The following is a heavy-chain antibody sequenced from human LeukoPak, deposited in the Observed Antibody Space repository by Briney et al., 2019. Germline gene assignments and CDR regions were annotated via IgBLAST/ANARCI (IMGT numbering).Heavy chain of an antibody. D-gene: IGHD3-22*01. CDR2: ISAYNGNT. CDR3: ARDCFYDYYDSSGDCDDAFDI. CDR1: GYTFTSYG. J-gene: IGHJ3*02. Sequence: ASVKVSCKASGYTFTSYGISWVRQAPGQGLEWMGWISAYNGNTNYAQKLQGRVTMTTDTSTSTAYMELRSLRSDDTAVYYCARDCFYDYYDSSGDCDDAFDIWGQGTMVTVPS. V-gene: IGHV1-18*01.